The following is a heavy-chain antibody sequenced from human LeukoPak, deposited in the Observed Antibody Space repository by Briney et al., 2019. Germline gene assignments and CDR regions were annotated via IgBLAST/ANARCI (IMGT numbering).Heavy chain of an antibody. V-gene: IGHV3-74*01. J-gene: IGHJ6*03. CDR3: ARGPPRYFDWLSSSDRNSDYYYYMDV. Sequence: AGGSLRLSCAASGFTFSSYWMHWVRQAPGKGLVWVSGINTDGSSTSYADSVKGRFTISRDNAKNTLYLQMNSLRAEDTAVYYCARGPPRYFDWLSSSDRNSDYYYYMDVWGKGTTVTVSS. CDR1: GFTFSSYW. D-gene: IGHD3-9*01. CDR2: INTDGSST.